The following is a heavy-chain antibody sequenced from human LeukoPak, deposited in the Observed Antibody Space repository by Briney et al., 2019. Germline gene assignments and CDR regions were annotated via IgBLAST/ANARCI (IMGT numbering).Heavy chain of an antibody. CDR3: AREXREGSSGWFYYYYGMDV. D-gene: IGHD6-19*01. CDR2: ISSSSSTI. Sequence: GGSLRLSCAASGFSFSSYIMNWVRQAPGKGLEWVSHISSSSSTIYYADSVKGRFTISRYNAKNSLYLQMNSLRAEDTAVYYCAREXREGSSGWFYYYYGMDVWGQGTTVTVSS. V-gene: IGHV3-48*04. J-gene: IGHJ6*02. CDR1: GFSFSSYI.